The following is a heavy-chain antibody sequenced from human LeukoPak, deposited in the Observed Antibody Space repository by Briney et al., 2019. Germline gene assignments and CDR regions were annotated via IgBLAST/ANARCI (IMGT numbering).Heavy chain of an antibody. D-gene: IGHD7-27*01. CDR2: VNPKTGGN. V-gene: IGHV1-2*02. CDR3: ARENWGYGY. Sequence: ASVKVSCKASGYTFTDCYIHWVRHTPGQGLEWVGWVNPKTGGNYYAKKFQGRVTMTRDTSISTAYMELSRLRSDDTALYYCARENWGYGYWGQGALVTVSS. CDR1: GYTFTDCY. J-gene: IGHJ4*02.